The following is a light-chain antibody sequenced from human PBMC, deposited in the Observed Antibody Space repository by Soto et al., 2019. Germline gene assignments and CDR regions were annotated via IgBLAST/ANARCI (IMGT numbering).Light chain of an antibody. CDR1: KNDIGVYDF. CDR3: KSYAGSNTYV. CDR2: EVV. Sequence: ALTQPPSASGSPGQSVTISCTGTKNDIGVYDFVSWYQHHPGKAPRLIIYEVVQRPSGVPDRFSGSKSSNTASLTVSGLQAADEADYFCKSYAGSNTYVFGSGTKVTVL. J-gene: IGLJ1*01. V-gene: IGLV2-8*01.